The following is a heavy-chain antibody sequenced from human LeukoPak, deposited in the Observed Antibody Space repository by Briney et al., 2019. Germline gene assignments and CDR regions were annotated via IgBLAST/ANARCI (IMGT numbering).Heavy chain of an antibody. CDR1: GYTLTELS. J-gene: IGHJ4*02. D-gene: IGHD2/OR15-2a*01. Sequence: ASVKVSCKVSGYTLTELSMHWVRQAPGKGLEWMGGFDPEGGETIYAQKFQGRVTMTEDTSTDTAYMELSSLRSEDTAVYYCATEGFHRDLLDYWGQGTLVTVSS. CDR3: ATEGFHRDLLDY. CDR2: FDPEGGET. V-gene: IGHV1-24*01.